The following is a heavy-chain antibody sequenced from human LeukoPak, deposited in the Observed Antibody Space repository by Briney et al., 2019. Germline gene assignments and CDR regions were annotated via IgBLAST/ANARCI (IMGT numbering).Heavy chain of an antibody. Sequence: GGSQRLSCTASGFTFDDYAMSWVRQAPGKGLEWVGFIRSKAYGGTTEYAASVKGRFTISRDDSKSIAYLQMNSLKTEDTAVYYCTRDPITMVRGVSDYWGQGTLVTVTS. V-gene: IGHV3-49*04. D-gene: IGHD3-10*01. J-gene: IGHJ4*02. CDR3: TRDPITMVRGVSDY. CDR1: GFTFDDYA. CDR2: IRSKAYGGTT.